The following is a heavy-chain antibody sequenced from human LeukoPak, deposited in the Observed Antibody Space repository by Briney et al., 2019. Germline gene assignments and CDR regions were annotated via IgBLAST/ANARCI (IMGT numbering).Heavy chain of an antibody. V-gene: IGHV3-30*18. CDR2: ISYDGSNK. CDR1: GFTFSSYG. CDR3: AKGRLGYCSSTSCYTRDYFDY. D-gene: IGHD2-2*02. Sequence: PGRSLRLSCAASGFTFSSYGMHWDRQAPGKGLEWVAVISYDGSNKYYADSVKGRFTISRDNSKNTLYLQMNSLRAEDTAVYYCAKGRLGYCSSTSCYTRDYFDYWGQGTLVTVSS. J-gene: IGHJ4*02.